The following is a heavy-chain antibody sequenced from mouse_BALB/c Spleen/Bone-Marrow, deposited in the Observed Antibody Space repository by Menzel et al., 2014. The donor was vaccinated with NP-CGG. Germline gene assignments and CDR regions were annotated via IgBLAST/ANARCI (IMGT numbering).Heavy chain of an antibody. J-gene: IGHJ1*01. Sequence: DVKLQESGGGLVQPGGSLKLSCAASGFDFRRYWMSWVRQAPGKGLEWIGEINPDSSTINYTPSLKDKFIISRDNAKNTLYLQMSKVRSEDTALYYCALLGYYGYFYVWGAGTTVTVSS. CDR2: INPDSSTI. CDR1: GFDFRRYW. CDR3: ALLGYYGYFYV. D-gene: IGHD2-2*01. V-gene: IGHV4-1*02.